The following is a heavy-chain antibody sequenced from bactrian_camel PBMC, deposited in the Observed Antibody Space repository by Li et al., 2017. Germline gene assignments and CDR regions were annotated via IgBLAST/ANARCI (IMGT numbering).Heavy chain of an antibody. J-gene: IGHJ4*01. CDR1: GFTFSSSD. D-gene: IGHD1*01. V-gene: IGHV3S40*01. Sequence: VQLVESGGGLVQPGGSLRLFCTASGFTFSSSDMSWGRQIPGKGLEWVSGIDTGGGNTYYADSVKGRFTISRDNANNTLYLQMNSLKPEDTGMYYCAVDSGIWDCDLGFWSPPDLDGYWGQGTQVTVS. CDR3: AVDSGIWDCDLGFWSPPDLDGY. CDR2: IDTGGGNT.